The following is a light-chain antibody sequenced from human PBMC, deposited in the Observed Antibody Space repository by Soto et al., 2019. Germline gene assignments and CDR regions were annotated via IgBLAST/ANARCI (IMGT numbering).Light chain of an antibody. CDR3: QQYISYPYT. J-gene: IGKJ2*01. CDR2: DAS. Sequence: DTQMTQFPSTLTASVGDRETITCRASQTTNTWLAWYQQKPGTAPKLLIYDASSLEGGVPSRFSASGSGTEFTLTISSLQPDDLATYYCQQYISYPYTFGQGTKVDI. V-gene: IGKV1-5*01. CDR1: QTTNTW.